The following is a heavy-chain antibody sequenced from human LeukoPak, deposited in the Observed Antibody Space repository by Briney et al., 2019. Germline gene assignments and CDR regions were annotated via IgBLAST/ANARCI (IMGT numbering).Heavy chain of an antibody. J-gene: IGHJ5*02. CDR3: VTHSGSGSSWFDP. D-gene: IGHD3-10*01. CDR1: GYSISSGYY. Sequence: PSETLSLTCTVSGYSISSGYYWGWIRQPPGKGLEWIGSIYHSGSTYYNPSLKSRVTISVDTSKNQFSLKLSSVTAADTAVYYCVTHSGSGSSWFDPWGQGTLVTVSS. V-gene: IGHV4-38-2*02. CDR2: IYHSGST.